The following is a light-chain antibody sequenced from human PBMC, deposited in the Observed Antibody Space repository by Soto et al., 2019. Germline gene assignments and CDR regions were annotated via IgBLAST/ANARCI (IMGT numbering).Light chain of an antibody. CDR3: SSYTSSSTSYV. CDR2: DVS. CDR1: SSDVGGYNY. Sequence: QSALTQPASVSGSPGQSITISCTGTSSDVGGYNYVSWYQQHPGRAPKLIIYDVSNRPSGVSNRFSGSKSDNTASLTISGLQAGDEADYYCSSYTSSSTSYVFGTGTKVTVL. V-gene: IGLV2-14*01. J-gene: IGLJ1*01.